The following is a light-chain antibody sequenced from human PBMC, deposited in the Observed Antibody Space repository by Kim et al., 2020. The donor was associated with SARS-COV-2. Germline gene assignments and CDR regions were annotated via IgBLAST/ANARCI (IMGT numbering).Light chain of an antibody. CDR2: EDQ. Sequence: NFMLTQPHSMSESPGKTVTISCTRSSGSISSNYVQWYQQRPGSAPRTVIYEDQERQSGVPHRFSGSIDRSSNSASLTISGLKTEDEADYYCQSYDDTNQQWVFGAGTQLTVL. CDR3: QSYDDTNQQWV. V-gene: IGLV6-57*03. CDR1: SGSISSNY. J-gene: IGLJ3*02.